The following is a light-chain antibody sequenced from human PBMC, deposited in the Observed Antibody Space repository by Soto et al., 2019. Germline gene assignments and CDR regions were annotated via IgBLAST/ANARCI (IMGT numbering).Light chain of an antibody. Sequence: QSVLTQPPSASGSPGQSVTISCTGTSSDVGGYDYVSWYQQHPGKAPKLMIYDVTKWPSGVPERFSGSKSGNTASLTISGLRAEDEADYFCCSYAGGYIYLFGTGTKLTVL. CDR2: DVT. CDR1: SSDVGGYDY. CDR3: CSYAGGYIYL. J-gene: IGLJ1*01. V-gene: IGLV2-11*01.